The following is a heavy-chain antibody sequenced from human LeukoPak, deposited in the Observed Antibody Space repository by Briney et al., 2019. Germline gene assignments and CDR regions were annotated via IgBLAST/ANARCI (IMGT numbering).Heavy chain of an antibody. D-gene: IGHD6-19*01. CDR1: GYTFTGYY. CDR2: INPNSGGT. CDR3: ARDGARIAVAGTSLVDY. J-gene: IGHJ4*02. V-gene: IGHV1-2*02. Sequence: GASVKVSCKASGYTFTGYYMHWVRQAPGQGLEWMGWINPNSGGTNYAQKFQGRVTMTRDTSISTAYMELSRLRSDDTAVYCCARDGARIAVAGTSLVDYWGQGTLVTVSS.